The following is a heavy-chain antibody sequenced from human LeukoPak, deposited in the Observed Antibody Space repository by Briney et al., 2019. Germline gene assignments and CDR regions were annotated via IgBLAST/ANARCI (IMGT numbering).Heavy chain of an antibody. CDR2: INPDRGNT. V-gene: IGHV1-2*02. Sequence: ASVKLSCEASGVTFSSYAISWVRQAPGQGLEWMGCINPDRGNTNYAQKFQGRVTMTRDTSINTAYMELSRLRSDDTAVYYCARGDWNYYDRSGQIDYWGERALVTVSS. CDR1: GVTFSSYA. CDR3: ARGDWNYYDRSGQIDY. D-gene: IGHD3-22*01. J-gene: IGHJ4*02.